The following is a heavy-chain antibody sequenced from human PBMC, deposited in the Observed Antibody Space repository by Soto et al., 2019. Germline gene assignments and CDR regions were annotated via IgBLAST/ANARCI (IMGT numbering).Heavy chain of an antibody. J-gene: IGHJ4*02. CDR2: ISSSSSYT. CDR1: GFTFSDYY. CDR3: TRDRYYDSSGYYFY. Sequence: GGSLRLSCAASGFTFSDYYMSWIRQAPGKGLEWVSYISSSSSYTNYADSVKGRFTISRDNAKNSLYLQMNSLRADNTAVYYCTRDRYYDSSGYYFYWGQGTLVTVSS. D-gene: IGHD3-22*01. V-gene: IGHV3-11*06.